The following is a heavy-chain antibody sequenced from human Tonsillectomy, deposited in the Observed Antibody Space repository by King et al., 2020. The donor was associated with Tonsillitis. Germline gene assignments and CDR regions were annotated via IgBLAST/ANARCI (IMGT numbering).Heavy chain of an antibody. CDR1: GYTFTDYG. CDR2: ISTYNGDT. D-gene: IGHD1-26*01. Sequence: QLVQSGAEVKKPGASVKVSCKASGYTFTDYGVNWVRQAPGQGLEWVGWISTYNGDTKYAPRLQGRVIMTTDTSTSTAYMYLRSLSSDDTAVYYCVRESRWEPYYFDYWGQGTLVTVSS. V-gene: IGHV1-18*04. J-gene: IGHJ4*02. CDR3: VRESRWEPYYFDY.